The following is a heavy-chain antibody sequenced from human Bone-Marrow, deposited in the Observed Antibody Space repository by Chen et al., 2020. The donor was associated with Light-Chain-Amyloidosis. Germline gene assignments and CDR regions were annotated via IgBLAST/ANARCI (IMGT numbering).Heavy chain of an antibody. CDR3: ATTKKGLCGGNNSCAMDV. D-gene: IGHD2-8*01. CDR1: GYTLTELS. J-gene: IGHJ6*02. Sequence: QVQLVQSGAEVVKPGASVKVSCKVSGYTLTELSIHWVRQAPGKGLEWMGRFDPEDGKTIYAQRFQGRVTMTGDTSTDTVYVEVSTVKSEDTAVHYCATTKKGLCGGNNSCAMDVWGQGTTITVSS. CDR2: FDPEDGKT. V-gene: IGHV1-24*01.